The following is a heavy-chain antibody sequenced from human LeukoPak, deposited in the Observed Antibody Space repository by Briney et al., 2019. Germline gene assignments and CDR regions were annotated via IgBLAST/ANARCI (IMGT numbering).Heavy chain of an antibody. J-gene: IGHJ6*02. CDR1: GFTFSSYA. V-gene: IGHV3-23*01. CDR2: ITSDGGP. Sequence: GGSLRLSCAASGFTFSSYAMSWVRQAPGKGLEWVAAITSDGGPYYADSVKGRFTISRDNSKNTLYLQMNSLRAEDTALYYCARDLHYYVATDVWGQGTTVTVSS. D-gene: IGHD3-10*02. CDR3: ARDLHYYVATDV.